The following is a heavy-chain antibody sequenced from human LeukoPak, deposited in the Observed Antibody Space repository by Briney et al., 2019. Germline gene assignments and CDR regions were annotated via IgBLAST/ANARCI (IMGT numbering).Heavy chain of an antibody. CDR3: ARAGGYSYGWRSSPYYFDY. J-gene: IGHJ4*02. CDR2: ISSSSSYI. CDR1: GFTFSSYS. D-gene: IGHD5-18*01. V-gene: IGHV3-21*01. Sequence: GGSLRLSCAASGFTFSSYSMNWVRQAPGEGLEWVSSISSSSSYIYYADSVKGRFTISRDNAKNSLYLQMNSLRAEDTAVYYCARAGGYSYGWRSSPYYFDYWGQGTLVTVSS.